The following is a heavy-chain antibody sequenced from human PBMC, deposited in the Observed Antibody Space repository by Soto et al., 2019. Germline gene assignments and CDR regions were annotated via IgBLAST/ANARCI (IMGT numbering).Heavy chain of an antibody. J-gene: IGHJ6*02. Sequence: QVQLVQSGAEVKKPGASVKVSCKASGYTFTGYYMHWVRQAPGQGLEWMGWINPNSGGRNYAQKFQGRVTMTRDTSISTAYMELSRLRSDDTAVYYCARVGSSGPTPYYGMDVWGQGTTVTVSS. CDR3: ARVGSSGPTPYYGMDV. CDR1: GYTFTGYY. D-gene: IGHD6-19*01. V-gene: IGHV1-2*02. CDR2: INPNSGGR.